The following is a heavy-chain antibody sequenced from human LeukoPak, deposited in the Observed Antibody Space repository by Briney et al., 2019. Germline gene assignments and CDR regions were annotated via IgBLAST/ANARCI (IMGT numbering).Heavy chain of an antibody. Sequence: SETLSLTCAVPGGSISSPRWWSWVRQPAGKGLEWARGIYHSGMTNYKASLKSRVTISLDESKNQFYLKLSSVTAAHTAVYYCATDLVENSRGHDFWGQGILVIVSS. CDR3: ATDLVENSRGHDF. D-gene: IGHD2-15*01. J-gene: IGHJ4*02. V-gene: IGHV4-4*02. CDR2: IYHSGMT. CDR1: GGSISSPRW.